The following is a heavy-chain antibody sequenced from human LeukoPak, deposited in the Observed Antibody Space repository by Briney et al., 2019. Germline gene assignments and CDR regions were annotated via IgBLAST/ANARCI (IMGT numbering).Heavy chain of an antibody. Sequence: SETLSLTCTVSGGSISSYYWSWIRQPPGKGLEWIGYIYTSGSTNYNPSLKSRVTISVDTSKNQFSLKLSSVTAADAAVYYCARQAPHPNMNYYYYYMDVWGKGTTVTVSS. J-gene: IGHJ6*03. CDR2: IYTSGST. D-gene: IGHD2-8*01. CDR1: GGSISSYY. V-gene: IGHV4-4*09. CDR3: ARQAPHPNMNYYYYYMDV.